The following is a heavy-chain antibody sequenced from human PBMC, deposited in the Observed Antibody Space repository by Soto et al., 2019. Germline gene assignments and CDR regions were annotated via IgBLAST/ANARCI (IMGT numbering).Heavy chain of an antibody. J-gene: IGHJ5*02. CDR2: INHNGST. V-gene: IGHV4-34*01. CDR1: GGSFSAYY. D-gene: IGHD2-2*01. CDR3: ARGLLGLEYCSSTSCYLRPRSGGFWFDP. Sequence: SETLSLTCAVYGGSFSAYYWSWVRQPPGKGLEWIGEINHNGSTSYNPSLKSRVTISVDTSKNQFSLQLSSVTAADTAVYYCARGLLGLEYCSSTSCYLRPRSGGFWFDPWGQGTLVTVSS.